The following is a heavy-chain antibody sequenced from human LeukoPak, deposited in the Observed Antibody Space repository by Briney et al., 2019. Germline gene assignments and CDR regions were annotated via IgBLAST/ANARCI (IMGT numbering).Heavy chain of an antibody. J-gene: IGHJ5*02. D-gene: IGHD3-10*01. CDR2: ISGSGGST. CDR3: ARDRGSNWFDP. V-gene: IGHV3-23*01. Sequence: GGSLRLSCAASGFTFSSYAMSWVRQAPGKGLEWVSAISGSGGSTYYADSVKGRFTVSRDNSKNTLYLQMDTLRAEDTAVYYCARDRGSNWFDPWGQGTLVTVSS. CDR1: GFTFSSYA.